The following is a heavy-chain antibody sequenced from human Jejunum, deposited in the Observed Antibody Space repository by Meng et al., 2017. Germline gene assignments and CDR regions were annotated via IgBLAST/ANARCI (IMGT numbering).Heavy chain of an antibody. D-gene: IGHD5-18*01. J-gene: IGHJ4*03. CDR1: GFTFNNYA. CDR3: AKAAGTYGYDVIDY. V-gene: IGHV3-23*01. Sequence: GGSLRLSCAAAGFTFNNYAMNWVRQAPGKGLEWVSAISGSGGDTYYTDSVKGRFTISRDNSKNTLYLQMNGLRGEDTALYYCAKAAGTYGYDVIDYWGKGPLAPFSS. CDR2: ISGSGGDT.